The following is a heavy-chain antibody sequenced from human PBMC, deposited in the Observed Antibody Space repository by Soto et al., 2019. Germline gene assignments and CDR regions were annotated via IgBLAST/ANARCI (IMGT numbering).Heavy chain of an antibody. Sequence: QLVESGGGWVKPGGSLRLSCAASGFTFNSAWMNWVRQAPGKGLEWVGRIKSKTAGETTDYAAPVQGRFTISRDDSKNTLYLQMNSLKSEDTAVYYCTTLYRVDPWVQGTLVTVSS. V-gene: IGHV3-15*07. J-gene: IGHJ5*02. D-gene: IGHD3-10*01. CDR1: GFTFNSAW. CDR2: IKSKTAGETT. CDR3: TTLYRVDP.